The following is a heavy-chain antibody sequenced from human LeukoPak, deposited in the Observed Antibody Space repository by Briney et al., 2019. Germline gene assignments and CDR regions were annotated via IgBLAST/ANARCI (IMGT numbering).Heavy chain of an antibody. D-gene: IGHD6-19*01. J-gene: IGHJ4*02. CDR3: AKVGSSGWYAPFDY. Sequence: GGSLRLSCAASGFTFSSYAMSWVRQAPGRGLEWVSAISGSGGSTYYADSVKGRFTISRDNSKNTLYLQMNSLRAEDTAVYYCAKVGSSGWYAPFDYWGQGTLVTVSS. CDR1: GFTFSSYA. CDR2: ISGSGGST. V-gene: IGHV3-23*01.